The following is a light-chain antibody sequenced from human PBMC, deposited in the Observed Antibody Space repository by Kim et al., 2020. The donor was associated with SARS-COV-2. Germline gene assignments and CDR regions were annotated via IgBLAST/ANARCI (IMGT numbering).Light chain of an antibody. V-gene: IGKV1-9*01. CDR2: SAS. CDR1: QGINIY. J-gene: IGKJ5*01. CDR3: QQLYGYPLT. Sequence: ASVEDRVTITCRASQGINIYLAWYQQKLGKAPKLLIYSASNLESGVPSRFSGSGSGTDFTLTISSLQPEDFATYYCQQLYGYPLTFGQGTRLEIK.